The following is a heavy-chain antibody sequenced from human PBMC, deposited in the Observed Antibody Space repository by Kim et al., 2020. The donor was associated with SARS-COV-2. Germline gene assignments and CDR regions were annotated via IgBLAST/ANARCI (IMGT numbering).Heavy chain of an antibody. CDR3: AKDGHYDSSDGHYYYYYYMDV. CDR2: ISGSGGST. CDR1: GFTFSSYA. D-gene: IGHD3-22*01. Sequence: GGSLRLSCAASGFTFSSYAMSWVRQAPGKGLEWVSAISGSGGSTYYADSVKGRFTISRDNSKNTLYLQMNSLRAEDTAVYYCAKDGHYDSSDGHYYYYYYMDVWGKGTTVTVSS. J-gene: IGHJ6*03. V-gene: IGHV3-23*01.